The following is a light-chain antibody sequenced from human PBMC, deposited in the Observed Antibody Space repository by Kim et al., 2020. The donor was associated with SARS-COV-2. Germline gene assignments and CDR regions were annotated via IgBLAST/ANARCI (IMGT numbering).Light chain of an antibody. Sequence: SGSPGQTVSITCSGNKWGDKNACWYQQKPGQSPVLVIYHDTERPSGIPERFSGSNSGNTATLTISGTQAMDGADYYCQAWDSTTVVFGGGTQLTVL. CDR3: QAWDSTTVV. J-gene: IGLJ3*02. CDR1: KWGDKN. CDR2: HDT. V-gene: IGLV3-1*01.